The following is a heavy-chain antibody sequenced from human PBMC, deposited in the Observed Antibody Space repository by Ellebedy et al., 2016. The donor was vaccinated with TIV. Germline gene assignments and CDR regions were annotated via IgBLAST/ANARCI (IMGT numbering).Heavy chain of an antibody. V-gene: IGHV3-13*01. CDR1: GFTFSSHD. Sequence: ESLKISCAASGFTFSSHDRHWVRQPTGKGLEWVSGITSAGDTYYLSSVKGRFIISRDSAKNSLYLQMNSLRAEDTAVYYCARATSGFDYWGQGALATVSS. D-gene: IGHD5-24*01. J-gene: IGHJ4*02. CDR2: ITSAGDT. CDR3: ARATSGFDY.